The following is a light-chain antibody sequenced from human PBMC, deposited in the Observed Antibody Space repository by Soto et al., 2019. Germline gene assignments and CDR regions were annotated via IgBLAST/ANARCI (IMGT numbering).Light chain of an antibody. CDR2: GAS. J-gene: IGKJ1*01. V-gene: IGKV3-15*01. CDR1: QSVSNN. CDR3: QQYNNWPPWT. Sequence: EIVMTQSPASLSVSPGERATLSCRASQSVSNNLAWYQQKPGQAPRLLIYGASTRATGIPARFSGSGSGTEFTLTISSLQSEDFAVYYCQQYNNWPPWTFGQGTKVEIK.